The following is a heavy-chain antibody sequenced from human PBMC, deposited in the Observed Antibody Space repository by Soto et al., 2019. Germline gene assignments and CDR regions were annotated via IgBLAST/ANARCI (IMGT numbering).Heavy chain of an antibody. Sequence: EVQLVESGGGLVQPGGSLRLSCAASGFTFSSYWLHWVRQAPGKGLVWVARVKSDECYTAYADSVKGRFSISRDNANNMLYLQMNSLRVEDTAVYYCARKGASLFWGQGTPVTVSS. CDR1: GFTFSSYW. CDR2: VKSDECYT. CDR3: ARKGASLF. J-gene: IGHJ1*01. V-gene: IGHV3-74*01.